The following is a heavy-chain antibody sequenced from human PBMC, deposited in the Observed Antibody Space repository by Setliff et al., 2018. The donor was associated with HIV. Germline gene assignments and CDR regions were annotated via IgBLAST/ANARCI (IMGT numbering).Heavy chain of an antibody. CDR1: GYSFINYA. V-gene: IGHV1-69*05. D-gene: IGHD5-18*01. CDR3: ANMDLAMVTPGDDY. CDR2: ILPIFHTT. Sequence: ASVKVSCKASGYSFINYAMNWVRQAPGQGLEWMGGILPIFHTTKYAQKFQGRVTITTDESTTTAYMELSSLRSEDTAMYYCANMDLAMVTPGDDYWGQGTLVTVSS. J-gene: IGHJ4*02.